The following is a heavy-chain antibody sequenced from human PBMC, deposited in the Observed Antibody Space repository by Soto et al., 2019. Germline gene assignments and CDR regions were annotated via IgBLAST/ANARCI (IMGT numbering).Heavy chain of an antibody. CDR3: PHIKWGTDY. CDR2: IYWDDDK. D-gene: IGHD3-16*01. CDR1: GFSLSTSGVG. V-gene: IGHV2-5*02. Sequence: QITLKESGPTLVKPTQTLTLTCTFSGFSLSTSGVGVGWIRQPPGKALEWLALIYWDDDKRYSPSLKSRLTTTKDPPKTRVSLTIPNMHPVDTPTYYCPHIKWGTDYGARGPLATVPS. J-gene: IGHJ4*02.